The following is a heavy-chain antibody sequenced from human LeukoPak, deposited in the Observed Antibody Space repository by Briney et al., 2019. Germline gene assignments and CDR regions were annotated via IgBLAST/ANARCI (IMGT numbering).Heavy chain of an antibody. CDR3: ARHDAGIAARPFDN. Sequence: PSETLSLTCTVSGGSISTYYWSWIRRPPGKGLEWIAYIHASGPTNYNPSLKSRITISVDTSKNQFSLKLSSGTAADTAVYYCARHDAGIAARPFDNWGQGTLVTVSS. CDR1: GGSISTYY. CDR2: IHASGPT. J-gene: IGHJ4*02. D-gene: IGHD6-6*01. V-gene: IGHV4-4*09.